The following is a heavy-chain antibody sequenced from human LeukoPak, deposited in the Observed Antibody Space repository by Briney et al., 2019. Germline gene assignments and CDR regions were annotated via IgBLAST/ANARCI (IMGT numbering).Heavy chain of an antibody. CDR1: GYTFTKFG. CDR2: ISAYNGNT. CDR3: AREFLSSAGIRRGFDP. J-gene: IGHJ5*02. D-gene: IGHD6-13*01. V-gene: IGHV1-18*01. Sequence: ASVKVSCKASGYTFTKFGISWVRQAPGQGLEWMGWISAYNGNTNYEQKVQGRVTMTTDTSTGTAYMELRSLRSDDTAVYYCAREFLSSAGIRRGFDPWGQGTLVTVSS.